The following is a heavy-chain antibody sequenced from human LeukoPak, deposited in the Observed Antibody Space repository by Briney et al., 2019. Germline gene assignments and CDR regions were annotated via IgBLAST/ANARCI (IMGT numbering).Heavy chain of an antibody. D-gene: IGHD1-26*01. Sequence: GGSLRLSGAASGFTFSSYNMNWVRQAPGKGLEWVSYISSSSSTIYYADSVKGRFTISRDNAKNSLFLQMNSLRAEDTAVYSCAREGVVGATYYLDYWGQGTLVTVSS. CDR2: ISSSSSTI. CDR1: GFTFSSYN. J-gene: IGHJ4*02. V-gene: IGHV3-48*01. CDR3: AREGVVGATYYLDY.